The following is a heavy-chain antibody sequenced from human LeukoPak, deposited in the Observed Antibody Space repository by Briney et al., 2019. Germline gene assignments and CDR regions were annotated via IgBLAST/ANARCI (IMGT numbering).Heavy chain of an antibody. CDR2: IYYSGST. J-gene: IGHJ5*02. Sequence: SETLSLTCAVSGGSISSGGYSWSWIRQPPGKGLEWIGYIYYSGSTYYNPSLKSRVTISVDTSKNQFSLKLSSVTAADTAVYYCARGAYYYGSGTSRGLDPWGQGTLVTVSS. D-gene: IGHD3-10*01. CDR1: GGSISSGGYS. V-gene: IGHV4-30-4*07. CDR3: ARGAYYYGSGTSRGLDP.